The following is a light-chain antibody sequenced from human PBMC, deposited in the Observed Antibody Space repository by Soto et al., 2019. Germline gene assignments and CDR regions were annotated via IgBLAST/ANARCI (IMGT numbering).Light chain of an antibody. Sequence: QPVLTQSPSASASLGASVKLTCTLSSGHSHYAIAWHQQQPEKGPRYLMKLNSDGSHSKGDGIPDRFSGSSSGAERYLTISSLQSEDEADYYCQTWGTGTVLFGGGTKVTVL. CDR1: SGHSHYA. CDR3: QTWGTGTVL. J-gene: IGLJ2*01. CDR2: LNSDGSH. V-gene: IGLV4-69*01.